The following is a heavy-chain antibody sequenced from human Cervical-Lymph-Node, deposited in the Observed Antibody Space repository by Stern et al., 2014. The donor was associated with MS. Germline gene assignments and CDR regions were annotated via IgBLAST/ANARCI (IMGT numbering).Heavy chain of an antibody. CDR1: GGSFRNYA. CDR3: ARGDSSGWYSLDD. V-gene: IGHV1-69*01. Sequence: VQLVESGAEVKKPASSVKVSCKASGGSFRNYAISWVRQAPGQGLEWMGGIIPIFYIANYAQKFRGRVTITADESTSTAYMELSSLISEDTAVYYCARGDSSGWYSLDDWGQGTLVTVSS. J-gene: IGHJ4*02. CDR2: IIPIFYIA. D-gene: IGHD3-22*01.